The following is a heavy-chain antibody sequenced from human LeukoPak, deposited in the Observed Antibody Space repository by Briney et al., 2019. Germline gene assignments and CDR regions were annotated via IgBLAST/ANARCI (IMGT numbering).Heavy chain of an antibody. CDR3: ARYSGSYYQGPFFH. J-gene: IGHJ4*02. CDR2: INHSGST. D-gene: IGHD1-26*01. V-gene: IGHV4-34*01. CDR1: GGSFSGYY. Sequence: ASETLSLTCAVYGGSFSGYYWSWIRQPPGKGLEWIGEINHSGSTNYNPSLKSRVTISVDTSKNQFALKLSSVTAADTAVYYCARYSGSYYQGPFFHWGQGTLVTVSS.